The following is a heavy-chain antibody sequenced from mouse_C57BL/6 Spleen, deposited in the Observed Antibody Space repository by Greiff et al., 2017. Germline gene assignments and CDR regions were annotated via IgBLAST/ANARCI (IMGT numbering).Heavy chain of an antibody. V-gene: IGHV5-4*01. CDR1: GFTFSSYA. D-gene: IGHD2-5*01. CDR3: ARDNYSKNFDV. CDR2: ISDGGSYT. J-gene: IGHJ1*03. Sequence: EVNVVESGGGLVKPGGSLKLSCAASGFTFSSYAMSWVRQTPEKRLEWVATISDGGSYTYYPDNVKGRFTISRDNAKNNLYLQMSHLKSEDTAMYYCARDNYSKNFDVWGTGTTVTVSS.